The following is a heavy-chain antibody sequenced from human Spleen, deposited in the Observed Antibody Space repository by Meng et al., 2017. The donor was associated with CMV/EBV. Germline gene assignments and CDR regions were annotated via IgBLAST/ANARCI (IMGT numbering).Heavy chain of an antibody. V-gene: IGHV3-23*01. CDR1: GFTFSSYA. J-gene: IGHJ5*02. Sequence: GGSLRLSCAASGFTFSSYAMSWVRQAPGGGLEWVSPISASGDSTHYADSVKGRFTISRDISKNTLNLQMNSLRAQDSAIYYCAKQGQNWNYDLWFDPWGQGTLVTVSS. CDR3: AKQGQNWNYDLWFDP. D-gene: IGHD1-7*01. CDR2: ISASGDST.